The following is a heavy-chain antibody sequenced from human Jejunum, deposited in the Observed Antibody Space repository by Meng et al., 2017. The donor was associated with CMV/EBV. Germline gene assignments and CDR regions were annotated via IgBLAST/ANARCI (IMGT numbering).Heavy chain of an antibody. J-gene: IGHJ4*02. CDR2: VNTYSGDT. CDR1: GYTFTVYF. CDR3: ARGAAAGHN. Sequence: VSCNASGYTFTVYFIHRLRQTPGQGLEWMGRVNTYSGDTSFAQKFQVRVTMTRDTSISTAYMELSRLTSDDTAVYCCARGAAAGHNWGQGSLVTVSS. V-gene: IGHV1-2*06. D-gene: IGHD6-13*01.